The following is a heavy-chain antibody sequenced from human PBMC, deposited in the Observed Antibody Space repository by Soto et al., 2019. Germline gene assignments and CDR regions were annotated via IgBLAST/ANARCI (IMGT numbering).Heavy chain of an antibody. CDR2: INHSGST. D-gene: IGHD2-2*01. V-gene: IGHV4-34*01. CDR1: GGSFSGYY. CDR3: AREDSVVVPAAMAYYYYMDV. Sequence: QVQLQQWGAGLLKPSETLSLTCAVYGGSFSGYYWSWIRHPPGKGLEWIGEINHSGSTNYNPSLKRRVTISVDTSKNQFSLKLSSVTAADTAVYYCAREDSVVVPAAMAYYYYMDVWGKGTTVTVSS. J-gene: IGHJ6*03.